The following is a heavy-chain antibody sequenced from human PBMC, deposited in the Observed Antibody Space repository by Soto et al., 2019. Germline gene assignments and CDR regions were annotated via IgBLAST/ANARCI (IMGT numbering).Heavy chain of an antibody. Sequence: QVHLVESGGGLVKPGGSLRLSCAASGFTFSDYYMTWIRQAPGKGLEWVSYISSGGSSIYYADSVKGRFTISRDNAKNSLYLQMNSLRAEDTAVYYCARDTPIFSSSWETVSWFDPWGQGTLVTVSS. V-gene: IGHV3-11*04. CDR2: ISSGGSSI. D-gene: IGHD6-13*01. CDR1: GFTFSDYY. CDR3: ARDTPIFSSSWETVSWFDP. J-gene: IGHJ5*02.